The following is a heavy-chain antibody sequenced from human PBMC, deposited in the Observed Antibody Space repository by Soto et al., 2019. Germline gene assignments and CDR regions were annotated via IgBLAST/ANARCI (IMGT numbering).Heavy chain of an antibody. D-gene: IGHD2-2*01. V-gene: IGHV4-34*01. CDR2: INHSGST. CDR3: ARDGNYQQSDY. Sequence: SETLSLTCAFYGGSFSGYYWSLIRQPPGKGLEWIGEINHSGSTNYNPSLKSRVTISVDTSKNQFSLKLSSVTAADTAVYYCARDGNYQQSDYWGQGTLVTVSS. J-gene: IGHJ4*02. CDR1: GGSFSGYY.